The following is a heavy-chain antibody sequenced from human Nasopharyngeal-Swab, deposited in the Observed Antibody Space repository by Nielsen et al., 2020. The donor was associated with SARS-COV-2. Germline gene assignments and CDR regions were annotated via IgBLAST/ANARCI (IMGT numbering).Heavy chain of an antibody. J-gene: IGHJ4*02. CDR2: IYSGGNA. CDR3: ARDTGFCTRGSCGPFDS. Sequence: GESLKISCAASGFSITSNYMNWVRQAPGKGLEWVSVIYSGGNAYYADSVKGRFTISRDTSKNMLYLQMDSVRADDTAVYYCARDTGFCTRGSCGPFDSWGQGTLVSVSS. D-gene: IGHD2-8*01. V-gene: IGHV3-53*01. CDR1: GFSITSNY.